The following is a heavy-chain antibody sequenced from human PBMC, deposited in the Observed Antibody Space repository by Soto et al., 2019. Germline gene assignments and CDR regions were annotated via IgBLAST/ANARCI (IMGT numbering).Heavy chain of an antibody. V-gene: IGHV5-10-1*01. J-gene: IGHJ6*02. Sequence: PGESLKISCKGSGYSFTSYWITWVRQMPGKGLEWMGRIDPSDSYTNYSPSFQGHVTISADKSISTAYLQWSSLEASDTAMYYCAREMGTARDYYSAMHVWGQGTTVTVSS. CDR1: GYSFTSYW. CDR2: IDPSDSYT. CDR3: AREMGTARDYYSAMHV. D-gene: IGHD2-8*02.